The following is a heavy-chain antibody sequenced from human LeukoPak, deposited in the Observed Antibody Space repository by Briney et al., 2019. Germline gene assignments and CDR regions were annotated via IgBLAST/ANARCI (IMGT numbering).Heavy chain of an antibody. Sequence: SETLSLTCTVSGGSISSYYWSWIRQPPGKGLEWIGYIYYSGITNYNPSLKSRTTISVDTSKNQFSLKLNSVTAADTAVYYCAREWKPTGGDYELDAFDIWGQGTMVTVSS. V-gene: IGHV4-59*01. D-gene: IGHD4-17*01. CDR1: GGSISSYY. CDR3: AREWKPTGGDYELDAFDI. J-gene: IGHJ3*02. CDR2: IYYSGIT.